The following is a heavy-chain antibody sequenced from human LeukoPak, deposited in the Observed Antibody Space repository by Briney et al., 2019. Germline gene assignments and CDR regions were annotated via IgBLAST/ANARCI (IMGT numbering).Heavy chain of an antibody. CDR2: LSYSGGT. D-gene: IGHD1-26*01. J-gene: IGHJ4*02. CDR3: ARGYSDASGRPDY. CDR1: GDSIRSNY. Sequence: SETLSLTCTVSGDSIRSNYWSWIRQPPGKGLEWIGHLSYSGGTNYNPSLKSRVTMSVDTSNNRFSLKLSSVTAADTAIYYCARGYSDASGRPDYWGQGTLATVSS. V-gene: IGHV4-59*08.